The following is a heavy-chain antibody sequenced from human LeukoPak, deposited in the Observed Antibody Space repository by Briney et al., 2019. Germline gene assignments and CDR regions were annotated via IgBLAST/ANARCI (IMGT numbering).Heavy chain of an antibody. V-gene: IGHV1-2*02. Sequence: ASVKVSCKASGYTFTGYYMHWVRQAPGQGLEWMGWINPNSGGTNYAQKFQGRVTMARDTSISTAYMELSRLRSDDTAVYYCARDPPYCSSTSCYEYAFDIWGQGTMVTVSS. J-gene: IGHJ3*02. CDR1: GYTFTGYY. CDR3: ARDPPYCSSTSCYEYAFDI. CDR2: INPNSGGT. D-gene: IGHD2-2*01.